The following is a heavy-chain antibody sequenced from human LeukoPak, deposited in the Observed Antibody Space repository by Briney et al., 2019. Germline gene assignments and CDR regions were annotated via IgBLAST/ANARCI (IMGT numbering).Heavy chain of an antibody. CDR1: GFTFSSYT. D-gene: IGHD3-10*01. Sequence: GRSLRLSCAASGFTFSSYTIHWVRQAPGKGLEWVSILYSGSDTYYADSVKGRFTISRDNSKNMLFLHMNNLRADDTAVYYCARVGDHFHWYLDLWGRGTLVTVSS. CDR3: ARVGDHFHWYLDL. V-gene: IGHV3-53*01. CDR2: LYSGSDT. J-gene: IGHJ2*01.